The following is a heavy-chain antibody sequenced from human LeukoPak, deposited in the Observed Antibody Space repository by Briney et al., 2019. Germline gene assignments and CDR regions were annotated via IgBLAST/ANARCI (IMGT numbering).Heavy chain of an antibody. CDR3: AKDRILWSDSFDY. J-gene: IGHJ4*02. D-gene: IGHD2-21*01. V-gene: IGHV3-23*01. CDR2: ISGSGGST. CDR1: GFTSSSYA. Sequence: PGGSLRLSCAASGFTSSSYAMSWVRQAPGKGLEWVSAISGSGGSTYYADSVKGRFTISRDNSKNTLYLQMNSLRAEDTAVYYCAKDRILWSDSFDYWGQGTLVTVSS.